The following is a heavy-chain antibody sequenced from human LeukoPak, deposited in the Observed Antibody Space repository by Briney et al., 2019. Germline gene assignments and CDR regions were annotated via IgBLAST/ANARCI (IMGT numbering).Heavy chain of an antibody. V-gene: IGHV1-69*05. D-gene: IGHD3-22*01. CDR3: TLGYYDSSGYYYGLDY. CDR1: GGTFSSYA. CDR2: IIPIFGTA. Sequence: ASVKVSCKASGGTFSSYASSWVRQAPGQGLEWMGGIIPIFGTANYAQKFQGRVTITTDESTSTAYMELSSLRSEDTAVYYCTLGYYDSSGYYYGLDYWGQGTLVTVSS. J-gene: IGHJ4*02.